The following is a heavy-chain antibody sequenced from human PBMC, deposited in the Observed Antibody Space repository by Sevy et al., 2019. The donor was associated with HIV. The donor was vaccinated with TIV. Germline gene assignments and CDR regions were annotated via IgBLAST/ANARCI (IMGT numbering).Heavy chain of an antibody. CDR2: INTNTGNP. V-gene: IGHV7-4-1*02. J-gene: IGHJ4*02. D-gene: IGHD6-13*01. CDR3: ARELGPFDY. Sequence: ASVKVPCKASGYSFTSYNMNWVRQAPGQGLEWMGWINTNTGNPTYVQGFTGRFVFSLDTSVRTAYLQISSLKAEDTAVYYCARELGPFDYWGQGTLVTVSS. CDR1: GYSFTSYN.